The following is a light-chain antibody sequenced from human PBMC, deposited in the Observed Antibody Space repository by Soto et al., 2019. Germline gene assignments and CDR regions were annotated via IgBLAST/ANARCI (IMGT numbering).Light chain of an antibody. J-gene: IGKJ3*01. CDR1: QSVASSF. Sequence: EIVLTQSPGTLSLSPGERATLSCRASQSVASSFLAWYQQKPGQAPRLLIYGASSRATGIPDRFIGSGSGTDFTLTITRLGPEGFAVYYCQQFATSPFTVGPGTTVDVK. CDR2: GAS. V-gene: IGKV3-20*01. CDR3: QQFATSPFT.